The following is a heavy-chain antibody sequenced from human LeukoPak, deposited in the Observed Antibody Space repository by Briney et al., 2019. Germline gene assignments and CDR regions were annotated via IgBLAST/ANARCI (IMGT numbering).Heavy chain of an antibody. J-gene: IGHJ4*02. CDR1: GGSISSGGYS. Sequence: SETLSLTCAVSGGSISSGGYSWSWIRQPPGKGLEWIGYIYHSGSTYYNPSLKGRVTISVDGSKNQFSLKLSSVTAADTAVYYCAKGGDYYFDYWGQGTLVTVSS. V-gene: IGHV4-30-2*01. CDR2: IYHSGST. CDR3: AKGGDYYFDY.